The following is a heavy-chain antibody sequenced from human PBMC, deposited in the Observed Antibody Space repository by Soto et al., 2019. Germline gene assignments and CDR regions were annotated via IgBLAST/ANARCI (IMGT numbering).Heavy chain of an antibody. J-gene: IGHJ4*02. CDR3: TKDTFGGSDS. Sequence: EAQLVESGGGLVQPRWSLRLSCTASGISLARYWMHWVRQAPGKGLVWVSRINPESTTMTYADSVKGRFAISRDNAQNTVYLQLSGLSAEDTGVYYCTKDTFGGSDSWGQGTLVTVSS. D-gene: IGHD2-15*01. CDR2: INPESTTM. V-gene: IGHV3-74*01. CDR1: GISLARYW.